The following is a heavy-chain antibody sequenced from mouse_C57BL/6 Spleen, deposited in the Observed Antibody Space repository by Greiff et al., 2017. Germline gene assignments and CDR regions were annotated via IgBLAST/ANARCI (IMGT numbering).Heavy chain of an antibody. CDR1: GYTFTGYW. V-gene: IGHV1-9*01. CDR3: AGGGLTRVVEPSFAY. CDR2: ILPGSGST. J-gene: IGHJ3*01. Sequence: QVQLQQSGAELMKPGASVKLSCKATGYTFTGYWIEWVKQRPGHGLEWIGEILPGSGSTNYNEKFKGKATFTADTSSNTAYMQLSSLTPEDSAIDDCAGGGLTRVVEPSFAYRGQGTLVTVAA. D-gene: IGHD1-1*01.